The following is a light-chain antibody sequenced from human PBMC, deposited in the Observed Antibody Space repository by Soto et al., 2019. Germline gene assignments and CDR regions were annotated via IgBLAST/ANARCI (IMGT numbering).Light chain of an antibody. V-gene: IGKV3-20*01. CDR3: QQFGTSSLVT. CDR2: GVS. Sequence: IVLTQSPGTLSLSPGERATLSCRASQSVNTKYLAWYQQKPGQAPRLLISGVSSRATGIPDRFSGSGSGTDFILTISRVEPEDFAVYYCQQFGTSSLVTFGPGTKVDIK. CDR1: QSVNTKY. J-gene: IGKJ3*01.